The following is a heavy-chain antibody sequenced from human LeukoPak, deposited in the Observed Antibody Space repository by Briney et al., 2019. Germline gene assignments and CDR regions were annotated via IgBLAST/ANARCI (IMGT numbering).Heavy chain of an antibody. CDR1: GFPVSNKY. J-gene: IGHJ4*02. D-gene: IGHD4-17*01. CDR3: ARTRDYRFEY. Sequence: GGSLRLSCAAFGFPVSNKYVSWVRQAPGKGLEWLSVIYSDGSTYFADSVKGRFTISRDNAKNTLYLQMNSLRAEDTAVYYCARTRDYRFEYWGQGTLATVSS. CDR2: IYSDGST. V-gene: IGHV3-53*01.